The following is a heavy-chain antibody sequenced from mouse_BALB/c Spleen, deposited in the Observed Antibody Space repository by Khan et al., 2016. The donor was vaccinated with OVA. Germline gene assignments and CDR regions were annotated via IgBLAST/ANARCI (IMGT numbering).Heavy chain of an antibody. CDR1: GYSITSDYA. CDR2: ISYSGNT. CDR3: ARICGGDFDY. Sequence: SGPGLVKPSQSLSLTCTVTGYSITSDYAWNWIRQFPGNKLEWLGFISYSGNTNYNPSLKSRISITRDTSKNQFFLQLNSVTTEDTATYYCARICGGDFDYWGQGTTLTVSS. J-gene: IGHJ2*01. V-gene: IGHV3-2*02.